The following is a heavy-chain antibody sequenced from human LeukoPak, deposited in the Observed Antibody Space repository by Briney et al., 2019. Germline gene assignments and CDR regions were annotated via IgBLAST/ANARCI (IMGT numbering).Heavy chain of an antibody. CDR3: ARGRDTAMGQDNWFDP. CDR1: GYTFTSYY. D-gene: IGHD5-18*01. Sequence: GASVKVSCTASGYTFTSYYMHWVRQAPGQGLEWMGIINPSGGSTSYAQKFQGRVTMTRDTSTSTVYMELSSLRSEDTAVYYCARGRDTAMGQDNWFDPWGQGTLVTVSS. V-gene: IGHV1-46*01. CDR2: INPSGGST. J-gene: IGHJ5*02.